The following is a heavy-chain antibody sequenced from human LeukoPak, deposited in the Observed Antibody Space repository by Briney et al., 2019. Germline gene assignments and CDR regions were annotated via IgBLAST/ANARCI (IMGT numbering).Heavy chain of an antibody. D-gene: IGHD6-13*01. Sequence: PSETLSLTCTVSGYSISSGYYWGWIRQPPGKGLEWIGSIYHSGSSYYNPSLNSRVTISVDTSKNQFSLKLSSVTAADTAVYYCARRYSSSRRTSDYWGQGTLVTVSS. CDR3: ARRYSSSRRTSDY. V-gene: IGHV4-38-2*02. CDR2: IYHSGSS. CDR1: GYSISSGYY. J-gene: IGHJ4*02.